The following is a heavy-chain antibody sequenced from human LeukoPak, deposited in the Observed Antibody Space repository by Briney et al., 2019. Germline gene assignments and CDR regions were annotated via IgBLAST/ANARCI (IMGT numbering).Heavy chain of an antibody. V-gene: IGHV3-23*01. D-gene: IGHD3-3*01. CDR2: ISGSGGST. Sequence: GGSLRLSCAASGFTFSSYAMSWVRQAPGKGLEWVSAISGSGGSTYYADSVKGRFTISRDNSKNTLYLQMNSLRAEDTAVDYYAKDSSIFGVVTYLDYWGQGTLVTVSS. CDR3: AKDSSIFGVVTYLDY. J-gene: IGHJ4*02. CDR1: GFTFSSYA.